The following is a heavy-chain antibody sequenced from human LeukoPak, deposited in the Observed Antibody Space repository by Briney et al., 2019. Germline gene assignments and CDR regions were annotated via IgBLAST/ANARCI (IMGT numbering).Heavy chain of an antibody. D-gene: IGHD5-12*01. CDR2: INHSGST. V-gene: IGHV4-34*01. Sequence: GSLRLSCAASGFRFSSFWMTWVRQAPGKGLEWIGEINHSGSTNYNPSLKSRVTISVDTSKNQFSLKLSSVTAADTAVYYCASGPRARLRYWGQGTLVTVSS. CDR1: GFRFSSFW. CDR3: ASGPRARLRY. J-gene: IGHJ4*02.